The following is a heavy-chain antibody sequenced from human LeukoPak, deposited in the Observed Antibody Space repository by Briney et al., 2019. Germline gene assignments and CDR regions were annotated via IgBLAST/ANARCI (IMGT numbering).Heavy chain of an antibody. J-gene: IGHJ4*02. V-gene: IGHV4-38-2*01. Sequence: SETLSLTCAVSGYSISSGYYWGWIRQPPGKGLEWIGSIYHSGSTYYNPSLKSRVTISVDTSKNQFSLKLSSVTAADTAVYYCARHSRGSKTDFDYWGQGTLVTASS. CDR3: ARHSRGSKTDFDY. D-gene: IGHD1-14*01. CDR1: GYSISSGYY. CDR2: IYHSGST.